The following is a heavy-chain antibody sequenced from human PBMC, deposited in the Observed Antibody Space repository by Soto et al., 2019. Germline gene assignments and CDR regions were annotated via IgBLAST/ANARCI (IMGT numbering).Heavy chain of an antibody. CDR3: ARADSGYDSGLG. D-gene: IGHD5-12*01. Sequence: QVQLVQSGAEVKKPGSSVKVSCKASGGTFSSYTISWVRQAPGQGLEWMGRIIPILGIANYAQKFQGRVTITADKSTSTAYMELSSLRSEDTAVYYCARADSGYDSGLGWGQGTLVTVSS. CDR2: IIPILGIA. J-gene: IGHJ4*02. CDR1: GGTFSSYT. V-gene: IGHV1-69*02.